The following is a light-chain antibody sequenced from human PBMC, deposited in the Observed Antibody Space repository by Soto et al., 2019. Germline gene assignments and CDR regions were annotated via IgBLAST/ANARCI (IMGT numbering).Light chain of an antibody. CDR1: HTISSSY. CDR3: QQYVTSSPRT. V-gene: IGKV3-20*01. Sequence: EIVLTQSPGTLSLSPGERATLSCRASHTISSSYLAWYQQKPGQAPRLLMYGISRRATGIPDWFSGSGSGTDFTLPLTRLEPEDFAVYYCQQYVTSSPRTFGQGTKVEIK. CDR2: GIS. J-gene: IGKJ1*01.